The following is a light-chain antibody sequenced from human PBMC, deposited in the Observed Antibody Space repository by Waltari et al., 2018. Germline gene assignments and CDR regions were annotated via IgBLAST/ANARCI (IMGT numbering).Light chain of an antibody. CDR3: QQYNNWPLLT. V-gene: IGKV3-15*01. Sequence: EILMTQSPATLSMSPGERATISCRASQSVSSNLAWYQQKPGQAPRLLIYGASTRATGIPARFSGSGSGTEFTLTISSLQSEDFAVYYCQQYNNWPLLTFGGGTKVEIK. CDR1: QSVSSN. J-gene: IGKJ4*01. CDR2: GAS.